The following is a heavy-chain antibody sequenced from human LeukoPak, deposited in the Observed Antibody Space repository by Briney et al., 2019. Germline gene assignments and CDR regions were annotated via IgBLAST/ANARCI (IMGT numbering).Heavy chain of an antibody. J-gene: IGHJ4*02. CDR2: INHSGST. D-gene: IGHD3-9*01. CDR1: GVSISSSNSY. CDR3: ARRPSKYYDTLTGYYRSEFDY. Sequence: PSETLSLTCTVSGVSISSSNSYWGWIRQPPGKGLEWIGEINHSGSTNYNPSLKSRVTISVDTSKNQFSLKLSSVTAADTAVYYCARRPSKYYDTLTGYYRSEFDYWGQGTLVTASS. V-gene: IGHV4-39*07.